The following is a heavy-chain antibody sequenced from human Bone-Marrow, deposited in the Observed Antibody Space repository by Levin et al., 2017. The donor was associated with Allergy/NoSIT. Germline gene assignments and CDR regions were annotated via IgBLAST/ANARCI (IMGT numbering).Heavy chain of an antibody. V-gene: IGHV3-30-3*01. D-gene: IGHD2-15*01. CDR1: GFTFSSYA. Sequence: GGSLRLSCAASGFTFSSYAMHWVRQAPGKGLEWVAVISYDGSNKYYADSVKGRFTISRDNSKNTLYLQMNSLRAEDTAVYYCARDFCSGGSCRLDYWGQGTLVTVSS. CDR2: ISYDGSNK. CDR3: ARDFCSGGSCRLDY. J-gene: IGHJ4*02.